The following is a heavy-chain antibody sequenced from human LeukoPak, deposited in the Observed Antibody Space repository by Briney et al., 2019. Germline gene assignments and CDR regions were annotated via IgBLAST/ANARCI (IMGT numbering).Heavy chain of an antibody. J-gene: IGHJ6*02. CDR1: GGSISSYY. CDR2: IYYSVST. D-gene: IGHD2-15*01. V-gene: IGHV4-59*01. Sequence: PSETLSLTCTVSGGSISSYYWSWIRQPPGKGLEWIGYIYYSVSTNYNPSLKSRVTISVDTSKNQFSLKLSSVTAADTAVYYCARDRRYCSGGSCYNRYYYGMDVWGQGTTVTVSS. CDR3: ARDRRYCSGGSCYNRYYYGMDV.